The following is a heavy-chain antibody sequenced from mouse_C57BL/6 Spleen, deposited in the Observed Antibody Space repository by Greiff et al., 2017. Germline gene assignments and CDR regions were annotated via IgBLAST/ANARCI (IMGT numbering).Heavy chain of an antibody. CDR3: ARDYGSSYEYFDV. D-gene: IGHD1-1*01. Sequence: QVQLQQSGAELAKPGASVKLSCKASGYTFTSYWMHWVQQRPGQGLEWIGYINPSSGYTKYNQKFKDKATLTADKSSSTAYMQLSSLTYEDSAVYYCARDYGSSYEYFDVWGTGTTVTVSS. V-gene: IGHV1-7*01. CDR1: GYTFTSYW. CDR2: INPSSGYT. J-gene: IGHJ1*03.